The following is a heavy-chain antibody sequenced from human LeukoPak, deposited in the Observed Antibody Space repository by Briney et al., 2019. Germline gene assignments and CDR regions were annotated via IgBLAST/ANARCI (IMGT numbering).Heavy chain of an antibody. CDR1: GFTFSSYG. V-gene: IGHV3-33*01. Sequence: PGGSLRLSCAASGFTFSSYGMHWVRQAPGKGLEWVAVIWYDGSNKCYADSVKGRFTISRDNSKNTLYLQMNSLRAEDTAVYYCARSVVINPFDYWGQGTLVTVSS. CDR3: ARSVVINPFDY. CDR2: IWYDGSNK. D-gene: IGHD3-22*01. J-gene: IGHJ4*02.